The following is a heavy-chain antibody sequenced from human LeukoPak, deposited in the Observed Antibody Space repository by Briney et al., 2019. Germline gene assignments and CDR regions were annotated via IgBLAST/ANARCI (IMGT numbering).Heavy chain of an antibody. Sequence: PSQTLSLTCTVSGDSISSGDYYWSWIRQPAGKGLEWIGRISSSGSTNYNPSLKSRVTISVDTSKNQFSLKLSSVTAADTAVYYCARGGWYAFDYWGQGTLVTVSS. CDR1: GDSISSGDYY. D-gene: IGHD2-15*01. V-gene: IGHV4-61*02. J-gene: IGHJ4*02. CDR3: ARGGWYAFDY. CDR2: ISSSGST.